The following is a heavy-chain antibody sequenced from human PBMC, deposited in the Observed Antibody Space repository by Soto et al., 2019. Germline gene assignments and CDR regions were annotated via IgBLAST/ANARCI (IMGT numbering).Heavy chain of an antibody. J-gene: IGHJ6*02. D-gene: IGHD5-18*01. CDR3: ASTERGYSYGMYYYYYGMDV. V-gene: IGHV1-69*01. CDR2: SIPIFGTA. Sequence: QVQLVQSGAEVKKPGSSVKVSCKASGGTFSSYAISWVRQAPGQGLEWMGGSIPIFGTANYAQKFQGRVTITADESTSTAYMELSSLRSEDTAVYYCASTERGYSYGMYYYYYGMDVWGQGTTVTVSS. CDR1: GGTFSSYA.